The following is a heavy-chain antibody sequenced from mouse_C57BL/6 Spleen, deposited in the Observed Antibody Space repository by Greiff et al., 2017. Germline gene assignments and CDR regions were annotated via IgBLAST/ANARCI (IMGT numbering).Heavy chain of an antibody. Sequence: DVHLVESGEGLVKPGGSLKLSCAASGFTFSSYAMSWVRQTPEKRLEWVAYISSGGDYIYYADTVKGRFTISRDNARNTLYLQMSSLKSEDTAMYYCTRDRGDYYGSVYYAMDYWGQGTSVTVSS. J-gene: IGHJ4*01. CDR3: TRDRGDYYGSVYYAMDY. V-gene: IGHV5-9-1*02. CDR2: ISSGGDYI. CDR1: GFTFSSYA. D-gene: IGHD1-1*01.